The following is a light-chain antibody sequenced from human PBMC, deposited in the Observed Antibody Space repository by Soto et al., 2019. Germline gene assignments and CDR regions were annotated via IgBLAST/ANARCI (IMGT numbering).Light chain of an antibody. CDR2: EVN. V-gene: IGLV2-8*01. Sequence: QSALTQPASASGSPGQSVTISCTGTSSDVGGYNYVSWYQQYPGKVPKLMIYEVNNRPSGVPDRFSGSKSGNTASLTVSGPQAEDESDYNCTSSAGGNNVFGTGTKLTVL. CDR1: SSDVGGYNY. CDR3: TSSAGGNNV. J-gene: IGLJ1*01.